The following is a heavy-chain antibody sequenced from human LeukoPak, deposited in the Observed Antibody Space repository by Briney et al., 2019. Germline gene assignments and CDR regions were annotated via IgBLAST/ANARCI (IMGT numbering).Heavy chain of an antibody. Sequence: SETLSLTCTVSGGSICSGGYFCSWVRQHPGEGLGWIWYIYYSGSTYFNPSLKRRVTISVDTSKNQFSLKLSSVTAADTAVYYCARSYSTGYFWWFDPWGQGTLVTVSS. V-gene: IGHV4-31*03. J-gene: IGHJ5*02. CDR2: IYYSGST. CDR1: GGSICSGGYF. CDR3: ARSYSTGYFWWFDP. D-gene: IGHD3-9*01.